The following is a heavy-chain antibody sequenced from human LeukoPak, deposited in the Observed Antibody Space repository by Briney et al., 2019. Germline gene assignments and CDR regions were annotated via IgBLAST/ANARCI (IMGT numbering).Heavy chain of an antibody. D-gene: IGHD1-26*01. Sequence: GGSLTLSCAASGFTFSSYAMSWVRQAPGKGLEWVSDINGSGGSTYYPDLVKGRFTISRDNSKNTLYLQMNSLRAEDTAVYYCAKERDSGWFDPWGQGNLVTVSS. J-gene: IGHJ5*02. CDR3: AKERDSGWFDP. V-gene: IGHV3-23*01. CDR2: INGSGGST. CDR1: GFTFSSYA.